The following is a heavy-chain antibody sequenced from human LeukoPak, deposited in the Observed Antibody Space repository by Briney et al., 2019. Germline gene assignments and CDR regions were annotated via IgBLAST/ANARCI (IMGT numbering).Heavy chain of an antibody. Sequence: GASVKVSCKASGYTFTSYGISWVRQAPGQGLEWMGWINPNSGGTNYAQKFQGRVTVTRDTSISTAYMELSRLRSDDTAVYYCARTNGARGAFDIWGQGTMVTVSS. J-gene: IGHJ3*02. CDR3: ARTNGARGAFDI. V-gene: IGHV1-2*02. CDR1: GYTFTSYG. D-gene: IGHD2-8*01. CDR2: INPNSGGT.